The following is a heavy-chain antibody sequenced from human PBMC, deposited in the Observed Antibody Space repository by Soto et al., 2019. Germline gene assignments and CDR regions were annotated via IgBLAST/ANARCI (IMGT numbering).Heavy chain of an antibody. CDR1: GGSVSSDSYY. Sequence: LSLTCTVSGGSVSSDSYYWSWIRQPPGKGLEWIGYISHSGSTKYNPSLKSRVTISLDTSKNQFSLKLNSVTAADTAVYYCATSGERSRSHSYYGMDVWGQGPTVTVSS. CDR3: ATSGERSRSHSYYGMDV. J-gene: IGHJ6*02. CDR2: ISHSGST. D-gene: IGHD6-19*01. V-gene: IGHV4-61*01.